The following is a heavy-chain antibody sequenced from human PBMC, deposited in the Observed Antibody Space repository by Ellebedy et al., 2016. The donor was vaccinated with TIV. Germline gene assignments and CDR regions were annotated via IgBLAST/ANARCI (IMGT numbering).Heavy chain of an antibody. CDR3: ARAGEIAKGAEIIVTPFDH. Sequence: GESLKISCKVSGYSATNFWIGWVRQVSGKGPEYMGIIFFGDSDTRYSPSFRGQVTISVDKSINTAYLQWSSLKASDTAKYYCARAGEIAKGAEIIVTPFDHWGQGTLVTVSS. CDR2: IFFGDSDT. CDR1: GYSATNFW. J-gene: IGHJ4*02. V-gene: IGHV5-51*01. D-gene: IGHD2-21*01.